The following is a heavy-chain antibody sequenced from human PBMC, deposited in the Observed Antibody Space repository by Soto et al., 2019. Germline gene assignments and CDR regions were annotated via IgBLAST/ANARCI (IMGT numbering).Heavy chain of an antibody. CDR1: GFTFASYN. D-gene: IGHD3-16*01. Sequence: EVQLVESGGGLVKPGGSLRLSCASSGFTFASYNMLWVRQAPGKGLEWVASISSNSDYIYHADSVKGRFTVSRDNAKNSLFLEMTILRDEDPALYYCARGGSAERKTDGDYYYYYPMDVWGRGTTVTVSS. J-gene: IGHJ6*02. CDR3: ARGGSAERKTDGDYYYYYPMDV. CDR2: ISSNSDYI. V-gene: IGHV3-21*01.